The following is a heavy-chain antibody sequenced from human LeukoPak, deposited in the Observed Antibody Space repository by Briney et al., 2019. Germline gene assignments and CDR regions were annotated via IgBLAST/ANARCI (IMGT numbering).Heavy chain of an antibody. V-gene: IGHV3-23*01. D-gene: IGHD6-19*01. Sequence: PRGSLGLSCAASGFIFSSYAMSWVRQAPGKGLEWVSGISGSGGTTYYADSVKGRFTISRDNSRNTLYLQMNSLRAEDTAVYYCAKWGYSGWTRWVTEPFDYWG. CDR3: AKWGYSGWTRWVTEPFDY. CDR1: GFIFSSYA. J-gene: IGHJ4*01. CDR2: ISGSGGTT.